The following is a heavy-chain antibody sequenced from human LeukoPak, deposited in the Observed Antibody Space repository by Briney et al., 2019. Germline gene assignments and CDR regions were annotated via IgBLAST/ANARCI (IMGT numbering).Heavy chain of an antibody. V-gene: IGHV3-53*01. CDR3: TRFGDYGEY. J-gene: IGHJ4*02. CDR1: GFTFSTYT. D-gene: IGHD3-10*01. Sequence: TGGSLRLSCAASGFTFSTYTMNWVRQAPGKGLEWVSFIYSDSTHYSDSVKGRFTISRDNSKNTLYLQMNSLRAEDSALYYCTRFGDYGEYWGQGTLVTVSS. CDR2: IYSDST.